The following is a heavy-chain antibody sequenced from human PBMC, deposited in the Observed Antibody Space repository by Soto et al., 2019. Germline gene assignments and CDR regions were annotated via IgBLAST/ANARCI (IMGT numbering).Heavy chain of an antibody. CDR2: IRDKTRSYTT. J-gene: IGHJ5*02. Sequence: EVQLVASGGGLVQPGRSLRVSCAASGFTFSDYYMDWVRQAPGKGLEWVGRIRDKTRSYTTEYAASVKGRFSISRDDSRKSLYLQMNSLKTEDTAVYYCAREGPGITGGGFDPWGQGTLVTVSS. V-gene: IGHV3-72*01. CDR3: AREGPGITGGGFDP. CDR1: GFTFSDYY. D-gene: IGHD1-20*01.